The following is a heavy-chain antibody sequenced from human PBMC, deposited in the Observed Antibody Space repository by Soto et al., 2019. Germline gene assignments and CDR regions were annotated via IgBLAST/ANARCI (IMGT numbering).Heavy chain of an antibody. V-gene: IGHV1-2*02. Sequence: SVKVCCKSSVYTLTGYYMHSVRQAPGQGLEWMGWINPNSGGTNYAQKFQGRVTMTRDTSISTAYMELSRLRSDDTAVYYCESAAIAARPRGWFDPWGQGTLVTVSS. J-gene: IGHJ5*02. CDR1: VYTLTGYY. D-gene: IGHD6-6*01. CDR2: INPNSGGT. CDR3: ESAAIAARPRGWFDP.